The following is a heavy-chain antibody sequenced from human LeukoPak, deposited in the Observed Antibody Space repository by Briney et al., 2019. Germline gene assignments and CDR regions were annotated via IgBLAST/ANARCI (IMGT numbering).Heavy chain of an antibody. CDR1: GGSISSYY. CDR2: IYYSGST. J-gene: IGHJ6*02. D-gene: IGHD5/OR15-5a*01. V-gene: IGHV4-59*01. CDR3: ARVASKGGMDV. Sequence: ASETLSLTCTVSGGSISSYYWSWIRQPPGKGLEWIGYIYYSGSTNYNPSLKSRVTISVDTSKNQFSLKLSSLTAADTAVYYCARVASKGGMDVWGQGTTVIVSS.